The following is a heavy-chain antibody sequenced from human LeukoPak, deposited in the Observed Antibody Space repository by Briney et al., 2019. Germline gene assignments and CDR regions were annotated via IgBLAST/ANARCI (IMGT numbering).Heavy chain of an antibody. Sequence: PGESLRLPCEASGFTFSPYALHWVRQAPGKGLEWVACVTYDGVETFYADSVKGRFTISRDNSRNTLYLQMNSLRPGDTAVYYCARDYYHGSDYGPHCDLGGQGNLVTATS. CDR1: GFTFSPYA. CDR2: VTYDGVET. J-gene: IGHJ4*02. D-gene: IGHD3-22*01. CDR3: ARDYYHGSDYGPHCDL. V-gene: IGHV3-30*01.